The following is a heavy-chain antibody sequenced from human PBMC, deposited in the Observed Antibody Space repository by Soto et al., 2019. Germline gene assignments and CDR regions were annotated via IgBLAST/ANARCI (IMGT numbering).Heavy chain of an antibody. CDR3: ARVASSSWYEYYYYGMDV. CDR1: GYTFTSYG. D-gene: IGHD6-13*01. CDR2: SSAYNGNT. Sequence: QVQLVQSGAEVKKPGASVKFSCKASGYTFTSYGISWVRQAPGQGLEWMGWSSAYNGNTNYAQKLQGRVTMTTDTPTSTAYMELTSLRSDDTAVYYCARVASSSWYEYYYYGMDVWGQGTTVTVSS. J-gene: IGHJ6*02. V-gene: IGHV1-18*01.